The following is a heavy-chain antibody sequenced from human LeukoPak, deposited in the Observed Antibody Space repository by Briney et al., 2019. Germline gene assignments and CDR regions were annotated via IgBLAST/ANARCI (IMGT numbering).Heavy chain of an antibody. CDR1: GFTFSSYA. CDR3: AKECSGSYYSFDY. Sequence: PGGSLRLSCAASGFTFSSYAMSWVRQAPGKGLEWVSVISGSGGTTYYADSLKGRFTISRDNSKNTLYLQMSSLRAEDTAVYYCAKECSGSYYSFDYWGQGTLVTVSS. CDR2: ISGSGGTT. D-gene: IGHD1-26*01. J-gene: IGHJ4*02. V-gene: IGHV3-23*01.